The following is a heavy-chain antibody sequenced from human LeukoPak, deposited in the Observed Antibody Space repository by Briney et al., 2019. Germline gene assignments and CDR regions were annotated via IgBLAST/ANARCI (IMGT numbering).Heavy chain of an antibody. CDR2: IKSKTDGGTT. CDR1: GFTFSSYE. D-gene: IGHD5-18*01. CDR3: TTLKTLGYSYGYGSLLFDY. Sequence: GGSLRLSCAASGFTFSSYEMNWVRQAPGKGLEWVGRIKSKTDGGTTDYAAPVKGRFTISRDDSKNTLYLQMNSLKTEDTAVYYCTTLKTLGYSYGYGSLLFDYWGQGTLVTVSS. J-gene: IGHJ4*02. V-gene: IGHV3-15*01.